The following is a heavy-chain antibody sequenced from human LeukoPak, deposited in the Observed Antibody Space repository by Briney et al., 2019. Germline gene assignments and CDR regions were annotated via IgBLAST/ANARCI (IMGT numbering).Heavy chain of an antibody. V-gene: IGHV4-59*01. J-gene: IGHJ3*02. Sequence: PSETLSLTCTVPGGSISSYYWSWIRQPPGKGLEWIGYIYYSGSTDYNPSLKSRVTISVDTSKNQFSLKLSSVTAADTAVYYCARDLSGWHADAFDIWGQGTMVTVSS. D-gene: IGHD6-19*01. CDR3: ARDLSGWHADAFDI. CDR2: IYYSGST. CDR1: GGSISSYY.